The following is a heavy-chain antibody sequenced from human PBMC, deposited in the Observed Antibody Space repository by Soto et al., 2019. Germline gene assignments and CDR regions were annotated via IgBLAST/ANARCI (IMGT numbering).Heavy chain of an antibody. D-gene: IGHD2-2*01. CDR1: GFTFSSYS. V-gene: IGHV3-21*01. J-gene: IGHJ6*03. Sequence: PGGSLILSCAASGFTFSSYSMNWVRQAPGKGLEWVSSISSSSSYIYYADSVKGRFTISRDNAKNSLYLQMNSLRAEDTAVYYCARDTPPHPDCSSTSCYLYYYYYMDVWGKGTTVTVSS. CDR3: ARDTPPHPDCSSTSCYLYYYYYMDV. CDR2: ISSSSSYI.